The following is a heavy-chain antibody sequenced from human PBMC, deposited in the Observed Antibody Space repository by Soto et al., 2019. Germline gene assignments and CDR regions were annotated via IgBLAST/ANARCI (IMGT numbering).Heavy chain of an antibody. V-gene: IGHV2-5*02. CDR2: IYWDDDK. CDR3: AHWNVRAGSHNFVY. J-gene: IGHJ4*02. Sequence: QITLKESGPTLVKPTQTLTLTCTFSGFSLSTSGVGVGWVRQPPGKALEWLALIYWDDDKRYSPSLKSSLTITKDTSKNQVVHTMTNKDPVDTATYYCAHWNVRAGSHNFVYRGQGTLVTLSS. CDR1: GFSLSTSGVG. D-gene: IGHD1-26*01.